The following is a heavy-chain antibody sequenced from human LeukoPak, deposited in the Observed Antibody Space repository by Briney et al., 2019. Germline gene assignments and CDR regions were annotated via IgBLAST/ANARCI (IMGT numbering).Heavy chain of an antibody. CDR1: GFTVSSNY. CDR3: AKAPTYYYDSSGYYPDY. D-gene: IGHD3-22*01. J-gene: IGHJ4*02. V-gene: IGHV3-23*01. CDR2: ISGSGGST. Sequence: PGGSLRLSCAASGFTVSSNYMTWVRQAPGKGLEWVSAISGSGGSTYYADSVKGRFTISRDNSENTLYLQMNSLRAEDTAVYYCAKAPTYYYDSSGYYPDYWGQGTLVTVSS.